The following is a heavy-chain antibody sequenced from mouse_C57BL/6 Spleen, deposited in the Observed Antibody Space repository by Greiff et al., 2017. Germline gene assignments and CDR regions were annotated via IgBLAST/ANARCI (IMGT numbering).Heavy chain of an antibody. CDR1: GFTFNTYA. J-gene: IGHJ3*01. D-gene: IGHD2-2*01. Sequence: EVMLVESGGGLVQPKGSLKLSCAASGFTFNTYAMHWVRQAPGKGLEWVARIRSKSSNYATYYADSVKDRFTISRDDSQSMLYLQMNNLTTEDTAVYYWVRDGDYGYEGWFAYWGQGTLVTVSA. CDR3: VRDGDYGYEGWFAY. CDR2: IRSKSSNYAT. V-gene: IGHV10-3*01.